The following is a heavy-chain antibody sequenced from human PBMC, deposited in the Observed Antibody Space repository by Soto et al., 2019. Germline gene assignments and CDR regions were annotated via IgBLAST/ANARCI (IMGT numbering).Heavy chain of an antibody. CDR3: ARERVPGIAVAGKNYYYYYGMDV. Sequence: SVKVSCTASGGTFSSYAISWVRQAPGQGLEWMGGINPNSGSTNYAQKFQGRVTMTTDTSTSTAYMELSRLRSDDTAVYYCARERVPGIAVAGKNYYYYYGMDVWGQGTTVTVSS. J-gene: IGHJ6*02. D-gene: IGHD6-19*01. V-gene: IGHV1-69*10. CDR2: INPNSGST. CDR1: GGTFSSYA.